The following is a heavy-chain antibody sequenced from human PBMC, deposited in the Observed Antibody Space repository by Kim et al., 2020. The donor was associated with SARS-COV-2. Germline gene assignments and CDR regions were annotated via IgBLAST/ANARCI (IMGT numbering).Heavy chain of an antibody. V-gene: IGHV4-59*13. Sequence: SETLSLTCTVSGGSISSYYWSWIRQPPGKGLEWIGYIYYSGSTNYNPSLKSRVTISVDTSKNQFSLKLSSVTAADTAVYYFARYTWLQSDHFPDAYCFDP. CDR3: ARYTWLQSDHFPDAYCFDP. J-gene: IGHJ5*02. CDR1: GGSISSYY. D-gene: IGHD3-22*01. CDR2: IYYSGST.